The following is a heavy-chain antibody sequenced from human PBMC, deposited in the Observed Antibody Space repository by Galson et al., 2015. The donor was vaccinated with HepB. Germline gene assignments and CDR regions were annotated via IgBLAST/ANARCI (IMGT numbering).Heavy chain of an antibody. J-gene: IGHJ4*02. V-gene: IGHV1-18*01. CDR1: GYTFTNYG. D-gene: IGHD3-10*01. Sequence: SVKVSCKASGYTFTNYGITWVRQAPGQGLEWVGWISLYNYNTNYAQKLQGRVTMTTDTSTNTVYMELRSLRSDDTAVYYCARGPLTNYYGSGSYYSRPEANYFDYWGQGTLVTVSS. CDR2: ISLYNYNT. CDR3: ARGPLTNYYGSGSYYSRPEANYFDY.